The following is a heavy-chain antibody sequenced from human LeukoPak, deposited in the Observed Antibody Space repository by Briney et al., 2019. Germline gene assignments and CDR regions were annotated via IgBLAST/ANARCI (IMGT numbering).Heavy chain of an antibody. V-gene: IGHV3-48*01. Sequence: GGSLRLSCAASGFTFNNYNMNWVRQAPGKGLEWVSFISFSTTTIYYAGSVKGRFTISRDNAKNSLYLQMNGLRAEDTAVYYCARGVKSAIGKWNYVWFDPWGPGTLVTVSS. CDR2: ISFSTTTI. CDR3: ARGVKSAIGKWNYVWFDP. CDR1: GFTFNNYN. D-gene: IGHD1-7*01. J-gene: IGHJ5*02.